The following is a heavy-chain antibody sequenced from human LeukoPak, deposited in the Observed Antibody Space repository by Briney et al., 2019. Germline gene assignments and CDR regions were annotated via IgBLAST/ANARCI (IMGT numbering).Heavy chain of an antibody. CDR2: ISSSSSYI. D-gene: IGHD2-15*01. CDR1: GFTFSSYS. Sequence: GGSLRLSCAASGFTFSSYSTNWVRQAPGKGLEWVSSISSSSSYIYYADSVKGRFTISRDNAKNSLYLQMNSLRAEDTAVYYCARDLGDIVVVVAASEGFDYWGQGTLVTVSS. J-gene: IGHJ4*02. V-gene: IGHV3-21*01. CDR3: ARDLGDIVVVVAASEGFDY.